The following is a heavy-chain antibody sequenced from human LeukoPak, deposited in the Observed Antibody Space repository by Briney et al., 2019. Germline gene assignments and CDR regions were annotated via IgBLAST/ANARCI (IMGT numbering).Heavy chain of an antibody. D-gene: IGHD3-3*01. Sequence: PSETLSLTCAVYGGSFSGYYWSWIRQPPGKGLEWIGEINHSGSTNYNPSLKSRVTISVDTSKNQFSLKLSSVTAADTAVYYCARGSIGVSRRITIFGDPIPLYYYGMDVWGQGTTVTVSS. V-gene: IGHV4-34*01. CDR2: INHSGST. J-gene: IGHJ6*02. CDR3: ARGSIGVSRRITIFGDPIPLYYYGMDV. CDR1: GGSFSGYY.